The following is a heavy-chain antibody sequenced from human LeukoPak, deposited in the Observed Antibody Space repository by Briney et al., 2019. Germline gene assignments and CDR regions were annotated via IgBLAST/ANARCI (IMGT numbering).Heavy chain of an antibody. D-gene: IGHD6-13*01. J-gene: IGHJ4*02. CDR3: ARRVIAAAAFDY. CDR2: IYYTGST. CDR1: GGSISSSSYY. V-gene: IGHV4-39*01. Sequence: KPSETLSLTCTVSGGSISSSSYYWGWIRQPPGKGLEWIGSIYYTGSTYYNPSLKSRVTISVDTSKNQFSLKLSSVTAADTAVYYCARRVIAAAAFDYWGQGTLVTVSS.